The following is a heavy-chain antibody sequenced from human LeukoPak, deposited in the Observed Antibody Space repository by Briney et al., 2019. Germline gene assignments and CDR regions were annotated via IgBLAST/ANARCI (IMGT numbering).Heavy chain of an antibody. V-gene: IGHV4-59*08. CDR3: ARHVGALDGFDI. D-gene: IGHD1-26*01. Sequence: PSETLSLTCTVSGGSISSHYWSWIRQPPGKGLEWIGYIYYSGSTNYNPSLRSRVTISVNTSKNQFSLKLSSVTAADAAVYYCARHVGALDGFDIWGQGTMVTVSS. CDR2: IYYSGST. CDR1: GGSISSHY. J-gene: IGHJ3*02.